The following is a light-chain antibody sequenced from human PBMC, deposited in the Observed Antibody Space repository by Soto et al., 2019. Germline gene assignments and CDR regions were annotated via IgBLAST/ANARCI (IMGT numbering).Light chain of an antibody. CDR1: QSVSSSH. Sequence: EIVLTQSPGTLSLSPGERVTLSCRASQSVSSSHLAWYQQKPGQGPRLLIYGDFRRATGIPDRFSDSGSGTDFTLTISRMEPEDYGVYHCQQYGSSPITFGLGTRLEIK. J-gene: IGKJ5*01. CDR2: GDF. V-gene: IGKV3-20*01. CDR3: QQYGSSPIT.